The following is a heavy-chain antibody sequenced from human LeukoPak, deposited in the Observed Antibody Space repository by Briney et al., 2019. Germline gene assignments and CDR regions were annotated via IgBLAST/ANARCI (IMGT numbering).Heavy chain of an antibody. Sequence: QTLSLTCAISGDSVPSNSAAWNWVRQSPSRGLEWLGRTYYKSKWYNDYAVSVRGRITINPDTSKNQFSLQLNSVTPEDTAVYYCARSGSWRFDYWGQGTLVTVTS. V-gene: IGHV6-1*01. J-gene: IGHJ4*02. CDR3: ARSGSWRFDY. CDR1: GDSVPSNSAA. D-gene: IGHD1-26*01. CDR2: TYYKSKWYN.